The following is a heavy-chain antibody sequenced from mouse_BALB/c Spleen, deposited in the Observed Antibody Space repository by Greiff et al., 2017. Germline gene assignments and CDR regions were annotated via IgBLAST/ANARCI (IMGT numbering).Heavy chain of an antibody. Sequence: EVKVVESGGGLVKPGGSLKLSCAASGFAFSSYDMSWVRQTPEKRLEWVAYISSGGGSTYYPDTVKGRFTISRDNAKNTLYLQMSSLKSEDTAMYYCASYDYDVGSDYWGQGTSVTVSS. CDR2: ISSGGGST. CDR1: GFAFSSYD. CDR3: ASYDYDVGSDY. V-gene: IGHV5-12-1*01. D-gene: IGHD2-4*01. J-gene: IGHJ4*01.